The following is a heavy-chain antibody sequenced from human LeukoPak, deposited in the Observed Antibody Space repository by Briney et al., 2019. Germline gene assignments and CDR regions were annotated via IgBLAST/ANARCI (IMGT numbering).Heavy chain of an antibody. CDR1: GFTFSGYY. D-gene: IGHD3-22*01. Sequence: GGSLRLSCAASGFTFSGYYMSWIRQAPGKGLEWVAVIWYDGSNKYYADSVKGRFTISRDNSKNTLYLQMNSLRAEDTAVYYCAKGPHVEVSSGYYYYYYYMDVWGKGTTVTVSS. V-gene: IGHV3-33*06. CDR2: IWYDGSNK. CDR3: AKGPHVEVSSGYYYYYYYMDV. J-gene: IGHJ6*03.